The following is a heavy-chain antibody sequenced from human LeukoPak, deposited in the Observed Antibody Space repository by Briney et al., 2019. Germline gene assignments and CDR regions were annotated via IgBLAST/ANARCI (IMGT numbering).Heavy chain of an antibody. D-gene: IGHD1-26*01. Sequence: SETLSLTCAVYGGSFSGYYWSWIRQPPGKGLEWIGYIYYSGSTNYTPSLKSRVTISVDTSKNQFSLKLSSVTAADTAVYYCAREGGATFDYWGQGTLVTVSS. CDR2: IYYSGST. J-gene: IGHJ4*02. CDR1: GGSFSGYY. CDR3: AREGGATFDY. V-gene: IGHV4-59*01.